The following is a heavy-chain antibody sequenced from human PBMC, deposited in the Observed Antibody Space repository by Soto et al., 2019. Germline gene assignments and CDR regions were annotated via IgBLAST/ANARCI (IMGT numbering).Heavy chain of an antibody. J-gene: IGHJ5*02. CDR3: ARARRNYYGSGSYYPALGWFDP. Sequence: PGGSLRLSCAASDFTFSNAWINWVRQAPGKGLEWIGEINHSGSTNYNPSLKSRVTISVDTSKNQFSLKLSSVTAADTAVYYCARARRNYYGSGSYYPALGWFDPWGQGTLVTVSS. CDR2: INHSGST. V-gene: IGHV4-34*01. D-gene: IGHD3-10*01. CDR1: DFTFSNAW.